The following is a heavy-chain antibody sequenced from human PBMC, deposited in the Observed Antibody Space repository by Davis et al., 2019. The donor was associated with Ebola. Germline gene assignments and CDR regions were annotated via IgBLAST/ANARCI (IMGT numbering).Heavy chain of an antibody. CDR2: ISSGGHDT. CDR1: GFTFSRHS. J-gene: IGHJ2*01. D-gene: IGHD5-24*01. Sequence: GEFLKISCGASGFTFSRHSMNWVRQAPGKGLEWIAFISSGGHDTYYADSVRGRFTISRDNAKNLLYLQLNSLRDEDTALYYCAKDAEDGSGNWFFDFRGRGALVTVSS. CDR3: AKDAEDGSGNWFFDF. V-gene: IGHV3-48*02.